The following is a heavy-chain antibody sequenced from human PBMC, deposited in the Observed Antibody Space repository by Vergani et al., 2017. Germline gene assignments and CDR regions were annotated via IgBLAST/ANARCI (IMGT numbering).Heavy chain of an antibody. CDR2: ISYDGTQK. J-gene: IGHJ1*01. CDR1: GFTFSSYA. CDR3: ARKSCGTPGCQIGYFRE. Sequence: VQLLVSGGGLVQPGGSLRLSCAASGFTFSSYAMSWVRQAPGKGLEWVAVISYDGTQKYYADSVKGRFTISRDNSKSTLYLQMNSLRTEYTAVYYCARKSCGTPGCQIGYFREWGQGTLVTVSS. D-gene: IGHD1-1*01. V-gene: IGHV3-30*03.